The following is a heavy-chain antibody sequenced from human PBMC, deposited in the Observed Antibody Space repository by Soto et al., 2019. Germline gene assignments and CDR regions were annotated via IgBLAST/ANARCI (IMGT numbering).Heavy chain of an antibody. CDR2: IQSGGPT. CDR3: ARDDVLGDGGRCYGVPLGV. Sequence: GGSLRLSCAASGFTVSSKYMSWVRQAPGKGLEWVSLIQSGGPTYYADSVKGRFAISRDTSENTVHLQMDSLRAEDTAVYYCARDDVLGDGGRCYGVPLGVWGKGTTVTVSS. V-gene: IGHV3-66*01. D-gene: IGHD2-15*01. CDR1: GFTVSSKY. J-gene: IGHJ6*04.